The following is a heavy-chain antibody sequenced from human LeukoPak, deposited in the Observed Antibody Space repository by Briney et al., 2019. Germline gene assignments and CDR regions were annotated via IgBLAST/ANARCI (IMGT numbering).Heavy chain of an antibody. CDR3: ARGMYYYDSSGYSRRGAFDI. CDR2: ISSSSSYI. V-gene: IGHV3-21*01. CDR1: GFTFNHYT. J-gene: IGHJ3*02. D-gene: IGHD3-22*01. Sequence: GGSLRLSCGASGFTFNHYTMNWVRQAPGKGLEWVASISSSSSYIYYADSVKGRFTISRDNAKNSLYLQMNSLRAEDTAVYYCARGMYYYDSSGYSRRGAFDIWGQGTMVTVSP.